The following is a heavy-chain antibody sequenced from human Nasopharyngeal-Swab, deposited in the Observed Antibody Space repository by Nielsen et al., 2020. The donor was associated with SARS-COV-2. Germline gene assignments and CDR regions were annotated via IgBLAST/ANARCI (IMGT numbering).Heavy chain of an antibody. Sequence: WVRQAPGQGLEWMGGIIPIFGTANYAQKFQGRVTITADESTSTAYMELSSLRSEDTAVYYCARSGRDGYMDVWGKGTTVTVSS. CDR3: ARSGRDGYMDV. J-gene: IGHJ6*03. V-gene: IGHV1-69*01. D-gene: IGHD3-3*01. CDR2: IIPIFGTA.